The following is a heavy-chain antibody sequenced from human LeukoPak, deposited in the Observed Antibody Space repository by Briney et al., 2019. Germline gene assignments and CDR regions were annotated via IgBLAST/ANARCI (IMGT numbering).Heavy chain of an antibody. Sequence: GGSLRLSCAASGFTFSIYEMNWVRQAPGKGPEWVSYISSRDNTIYYADSVKGRFTISRDNAKNSLYLQMNSLRAEDTAVYYCARAGREKTEKDYVDYFDYWGQGTLVTVSS. J-gene: IGHJ4*02. D-gene: IGHD4-17*01. V-gene: IGHV3-48*03. CDR2: ISSRDNTI. CDR3: ARAGREKTEKDYVDYFDY. CDR1: GFTFSIYE.